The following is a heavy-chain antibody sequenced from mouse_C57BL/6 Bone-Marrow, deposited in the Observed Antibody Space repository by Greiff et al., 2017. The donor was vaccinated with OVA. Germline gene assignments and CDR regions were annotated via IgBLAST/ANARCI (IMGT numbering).Heavy chain of an antibody. CDR3: AKRSYYYGSSYWYFDV. Sequence: QVQLQQSGAELVMPGASVKLSCKASGYTFTSYWMHWVKQRPGQGLEWIGEIDPSDSYTNYNQKFKGKSTLTVDKSSSTAYMQLSSLTSEDAAVEYCAKRSYYYGSSYWYFDVWGTGTTVTVSS. CDR2: IDPSDSYT. J-gene: IGHJ1*03. CDR1: GYTFTSYW. D-gene: IGHD1-1*01. V-gene: IGHV1-69*01.